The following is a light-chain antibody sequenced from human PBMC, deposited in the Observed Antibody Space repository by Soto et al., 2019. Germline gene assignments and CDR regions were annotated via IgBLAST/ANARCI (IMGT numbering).Light chain of an antibody. J-gene: IGKJ4*01. CDR2: GAT. CDR1: EGINNY. CDR3: QQYQRYPPS. Sequence: DIQMTQSPSSLSAPIGDRVTIICRASEGINNYLAWFQQKPGKAPKSLIYGATYLQSGVPSRFSGSEFGTEFSLTISSLQPEDIATYYCQQYQRYPPSFGGGTKVDIK. V-gene: IGKV1-16*01.